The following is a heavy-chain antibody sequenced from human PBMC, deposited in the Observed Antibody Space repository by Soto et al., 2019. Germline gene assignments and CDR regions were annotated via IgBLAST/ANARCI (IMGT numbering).Heavy chain of an antibody. J-gene: IGHJ5*02. Sequence: PSETLSLTCAVYGGSFSGYYWSWIRQPPGKGLEWIGEINHSGSTNYNPSLKSRVTISVDTSKNQFSLKLSSVTAADTAVYYCARRGIRGVIIKKSWFDPWGQGTLVTVSS. V-gene: IGHV4-34*01. CDR1: GGSFSGYY. D-gene: IGHD3-10*01. CDR2: INHSGST. CDR3: ARRGIRGVIIKKSWFDP.